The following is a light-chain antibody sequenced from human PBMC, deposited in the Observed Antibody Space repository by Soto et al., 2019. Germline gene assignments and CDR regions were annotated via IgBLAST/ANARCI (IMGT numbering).Light chain of an antibody. CDR3: QQSYVTPLT. CDR2: DAS. Sequence: DIQLTQSPSSLSAAKGATVTMSCRASLPINSDLIWYQHKPGKAPRLLLYDASSLQIGVPSRFTGSGSGTDFTLTISDLQPDDLGTYYCQQSYVTPLTFGGGTKV. V-gene: IGKV1-39*01. J-gene: IGKJ4*01. CDR1: LPINSD.